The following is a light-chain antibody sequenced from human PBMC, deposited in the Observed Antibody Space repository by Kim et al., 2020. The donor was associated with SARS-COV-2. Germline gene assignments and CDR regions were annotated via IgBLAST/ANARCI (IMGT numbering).Light chain of an antibody. CDR2: AAS. CDR1: QSIGYY. Sequence: DIQMTQPPSSLSASVGDRVTITCRASQSIGYYLNWYQQKPGKAPKLLIYAASSLQSGVPSTFSGSGSGTDFSLTITSLQPEDFATYYCQQSYRTPYTFGQGTKLEI. J-gene: IGKJ2*01. V-gene: IGKV1-39*01. CDR3: QQSYRTPYT.